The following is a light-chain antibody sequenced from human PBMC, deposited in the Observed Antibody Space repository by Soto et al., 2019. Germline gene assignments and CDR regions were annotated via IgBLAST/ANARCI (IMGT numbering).Light chain of an antibody. Sequence: DIQMTQSPSTLSASVGDRVTITCRASQSISSWLAWYQQKPGKAPKLLIYDASSLESGVPPRFSGSGSGTEFTLTISSLQPDDFATYYCQQYNSYSTWTFGQGTKVEIK. CDR1: QSISSW. V-gene: IGKV1-5*01. CDR3: QQYNSYSTWT. J-gene: IGKJ1*01. CDR2: DAS.